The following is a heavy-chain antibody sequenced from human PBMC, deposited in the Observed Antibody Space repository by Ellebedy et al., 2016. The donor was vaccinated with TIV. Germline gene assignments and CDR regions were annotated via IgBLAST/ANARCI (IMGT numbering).Heavy chain of an antibody. CDR3: ARDDEGSPVRRYYYYGMDV. CDR1: GGTFKTYG. D-gene: IGHD1-26*01. CDR2: IIPIFGTA. Sequence: ASVKVSCKASGGTFKTYGVHWVRQAPGQGLEWMGGIIPIFGTANYAQKFQGRVTITADKSTSTAYMELSSLRSEDTAVYYCARDDEGSPVRRYYYYGMDVWGQGTTVTVSS. V-gene: IGHV1-69*06. J-gene: IGHJ6*02.